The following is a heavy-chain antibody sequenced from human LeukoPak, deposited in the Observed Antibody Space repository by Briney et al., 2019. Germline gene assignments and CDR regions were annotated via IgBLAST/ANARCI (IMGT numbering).Heavy chain of an antibody. Sequence: GGSLRLSCAASGFTFSSYAMSWVRQAPGKGLEWVSAISGSGGSTDYADSVKGRFTVSRDNSKDTLYLQMNSLRAEDTAVYYCAKGTVRGVIFYFDYWGQGTLVTVSS. CDR3: AKGTVRGVIFYFDY. J-gene: IGHJ4*02. V-gene: IGHV3-23*01. D-gene: IGHD3-10*01. CDR1: GFTFSSYA. CDR2: ISGSGGST.